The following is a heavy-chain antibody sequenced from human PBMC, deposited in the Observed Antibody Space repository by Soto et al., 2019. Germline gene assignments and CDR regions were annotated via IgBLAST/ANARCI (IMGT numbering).Heavy chain of an antibody. CDR3: ATLPRTIERTPAAIWSFDS. J-gene: IGHJ4*02. CDR1: GYSLSDLS. CDR2: LDAEDGET. Sequence: ASVKVSCKVSGYSLSDLSIHWVRQAPGKGLEWMGGLDAEDGETIYAHKLQGRGTMTEDTSTDTAYMELSSLTSEDTAMYYCATLPRTIERTPAAIWSFDSWGQGTLVTVSP. V-gene: IGHV1-24*01. D-gene: IGHD2-2*01.